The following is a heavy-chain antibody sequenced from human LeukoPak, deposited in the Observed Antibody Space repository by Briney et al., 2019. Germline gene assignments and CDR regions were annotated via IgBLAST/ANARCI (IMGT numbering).Heavy chain of an antibody. D-gene: IGHD3-10*01. V-gene: IGHV3-48*03. CDR2: ISSSGSTI. CDR1: GFTFSSYE. Sequence: GGSLRLSCAASGFTFSSYEMNWVRQAPGKGREWVSYISSSGSTIYYADSVKGRFTISRDNAKNSLYLQMNSLRAEDTAVYYCARDPKDFTMVRGVKLSYYYYMDVWGKGTTVTVSS. J-gene: IGHJ6*03. CDR3: ARDPKDFTMVRGVKLSYYYYMDV.